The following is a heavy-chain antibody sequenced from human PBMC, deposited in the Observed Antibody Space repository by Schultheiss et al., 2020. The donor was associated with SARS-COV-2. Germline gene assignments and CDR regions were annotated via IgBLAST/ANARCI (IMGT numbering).Heavy chain of an antibody. V-gene: IGHV3-74*01. CDR1: GFTLSGYW. CDR2: INSDGSLT. J-gene: IGHJ4*02. D-gene: IGHD3/OR15-3a*01. CDR3: AATTGYYTNVDF. Sequence: GESLKISCEASGFTLSGYWMHWVRQAPGKGLMWVSRINSDGSLTEHADSVKGRFTISRDNAKSTLYLQMNSLTVDDTAVYYCAATTGYYTNVDFWGLGTLVTVSS.